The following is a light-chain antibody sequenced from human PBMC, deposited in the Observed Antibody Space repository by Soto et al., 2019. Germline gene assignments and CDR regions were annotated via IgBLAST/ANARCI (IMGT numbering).Light chain of an antibody. CDR1: TSDIGGYDY. V-gene: IGLV2-8*01. J-gene: IGLJ1*01. Sequence: QSALTQPPSASGSPGQSVAISCTGTTSDIGGYDYVSWYQQHPGKAPKLMIYEVNKRPSGVPDRFSGSKSGNTASLTVSGLQAEDEADYYCRSHGSNSPYVFGTGTKVTVL. CDR3: RSHGSNSPYV. CDR2: EVN.